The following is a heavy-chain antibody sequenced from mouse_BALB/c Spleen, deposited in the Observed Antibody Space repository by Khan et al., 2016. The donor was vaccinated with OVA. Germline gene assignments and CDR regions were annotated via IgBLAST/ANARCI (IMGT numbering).Heavy chain of an antibody. CDR3: ARAGWDVFAY. CDR2: IYPGSDGT. Sequence: QVQLQQSGPELVKPGASVKMSCTASGYTFTDYVMNWVKQRTGQGLEWIGQIYPGSDGTYYNEKFKGKATLTADRSSSTAYMQLSSLTSEDSAVYVCARAGWDVFAYWGQGTLVTVSA. V-gene: IGHV1-77*01. D-gene: IGHD4-1*01. CDR1: GYTFTDYV. J-gene: IGHJ3*01.